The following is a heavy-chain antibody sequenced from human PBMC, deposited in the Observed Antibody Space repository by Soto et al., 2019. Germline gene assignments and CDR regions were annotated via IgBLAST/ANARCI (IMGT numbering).Heavy chain of an antibody. Sequence: QAHLMQSGAEVKKPGSSVKVSCKASGGTFSGYAISWVRQRPGRGLEWMGGIIPIFGITTYAEKFQGRITLAADGSTGTAFMDLRSLISEDTAVYYCARDPRSITGTTSSEDFQFWGPGTLVSVSS. V-gene: IGHV1-69*01. D-gene: IGHD1-20*01. J-gene: IGHJ1*01. CDR2: IIPIFGIT. CDR1: GGTFSGYA. CDR3: ARDPRSITGTTSSEDFQF.